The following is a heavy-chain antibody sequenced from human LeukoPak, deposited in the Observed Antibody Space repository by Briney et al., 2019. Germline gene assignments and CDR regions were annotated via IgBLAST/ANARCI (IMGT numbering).Heavy chain of an antibody. CDR1: GFTFSSYW. D-gene: IGHD6-19*01. CDR2: IKQDGSEK. Sequence: GGSLRLSCAASGFTFSSYWMSWVRQAPGKGLEWVANIKQDGSEKYYVDSVKGRFTISRDNAKNSLYLQMNSLRAEDTAVYYCARDLLAGTRQRSGGMDVWGQGTTVTVSS. V-gene: IGHV3-7*03. J-gene: IGHJ6*02. CDR3: ARDLLAGTRQRSGGMDV.